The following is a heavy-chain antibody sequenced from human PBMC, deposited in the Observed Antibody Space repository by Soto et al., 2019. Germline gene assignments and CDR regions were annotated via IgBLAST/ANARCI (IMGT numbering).Heavy chain of an antibody. CDR1: GFSFSTYG. D-gene: IGHD3-22*01. V-gene: IGHV3-33*01. J-gene: IGHJ4*02. Sequence: QVQLVESGGGVVQPGRSLRLSCAASGFSFSTYGMHWVRQAPGKGLEWVAVIWYDGSNEYYADSVKGRFTISRDNSKNPLFLQMNSPRAEDTAVYYCARHTSINYYDSSGYYGSFDYWGQGTLVTVSS. CDR3: ARHTSINYYDSSGYYGSFDY. CDR2: IWYDGSNE.